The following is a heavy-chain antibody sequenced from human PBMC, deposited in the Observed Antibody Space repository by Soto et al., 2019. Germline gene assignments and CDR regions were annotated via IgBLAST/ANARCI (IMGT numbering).Heavy chain of an antibody. CDR1: GFTLSSYE. CDR2: ISYSGSPT. Sequence: EVQLVESGGGLVQPGGSLRLSCVGSGFTLSSYEMNWVRQAPGKGLEWVAWISYSGSPTGHADSVKGRFTIFRDNAKNSLYLQMNSLRAEDTAVYYCVRDRSLKVPTSIDYWGRGALVTVSS. V-gene: IGHV3-48*03. D-gene: IGHD3-16*01. CDR3: VRDRSLKVPTSIDY. J-gene: IGHJ4*01.